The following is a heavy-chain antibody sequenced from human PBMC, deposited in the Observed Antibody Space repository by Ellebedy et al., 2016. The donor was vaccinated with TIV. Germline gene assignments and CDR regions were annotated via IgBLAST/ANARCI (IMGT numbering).Heavy chain of an antibody. CDR2: IDPSDSYS. CDR3: VRQRQASSGWYGGEF. Sequence: GESLKISCRGFGYTFTSHWISWVRQVPGKGLEWMGRIDPSDSYSNYRPSLKGHVSISADKSTNTAYLQWSSLRASGTAMYYCVRQRQASSGWYGGEFWGQGTLVTVSS. J-gene: IGHJ4*02. V-gene: IGHV5-10-1*01. CDR1: GYTFTSHW. D-gene: IGHD6-19*01.